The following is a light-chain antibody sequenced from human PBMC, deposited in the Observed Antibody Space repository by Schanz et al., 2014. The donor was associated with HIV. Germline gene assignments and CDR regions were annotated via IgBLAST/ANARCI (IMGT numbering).Light chain of an antibody. V-gene: IGLV2-8*01. CDR1: SSDVGGHDR. CDR2: EVD. Sequence: QSVLTQPPSASGSPGQSVTISCTGTSSDVGGHDRVSWYQQYPGKAPKLLIYEVDKRPSGVPDRFSGSKSGNTASLTVSGLQAEDEADYHCSSYTSSSTVVFGGGTKVTVL. CDR3: SSYTSSSTVV. J-gene: IGLJ2*01.